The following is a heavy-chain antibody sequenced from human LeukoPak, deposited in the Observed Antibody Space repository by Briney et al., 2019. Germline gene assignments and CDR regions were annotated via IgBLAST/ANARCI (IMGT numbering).Heavy chain of an antibody. V-gene: IGHV3-33*01. CDR3: ARSYYYGSGSYYPFDY. CDR2: IWYDGNNK. D-gene: IGHD3-10*01. Sequence: GVSLRRSRGGSGLTFRRCGMLGVRRAPGKGLEWVAVIWYDGNNKYYADSVKGRFTISRDNSKNTLYLQMNSLRAEDTAVYYCARSYYYGSGSYYPFDYWGQGTLVTVSS. J-gene: IGHJ4*02. CDR1: GLTFRRCG.